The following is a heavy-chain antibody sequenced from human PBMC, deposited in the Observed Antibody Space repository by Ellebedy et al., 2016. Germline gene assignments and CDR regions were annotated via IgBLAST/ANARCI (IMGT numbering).Heavy chain of an antibody. CDR3: ARYTAGGNRYYYYGMDV. V-gene: IGHV1-18*04. CDR2: ISAYNGNT. Sequence: ASVKVSCKASGYTFTSYYMHWVRQAPGQGLEWMGWISAYNGNTNYAQKLQGRVTMTTDTSTSTAYMELRSLRSDDTAVYYCARYTAGGNRYYYYGMDVWGQGTTVTVSS. J-gene: IGHJ6*02. D-gene: IGHD4-23*01. CDR1: GYTFTSYY.